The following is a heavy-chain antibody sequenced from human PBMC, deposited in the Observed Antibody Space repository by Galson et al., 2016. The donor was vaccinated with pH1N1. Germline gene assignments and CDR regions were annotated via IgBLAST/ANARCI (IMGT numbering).Heavy chain of an antibody. CDR3: ARPTGGYRCAGYFDY. V-gene: IGHV5-51*03. CDR2: ISTGDADI. CDR1: GYIFTTYW. D-gene: IGHD5-12*01. J-gene: IGHJ4*02. Sequence: QSGAEVKKPRESLKISCKGSGYIFTTYWIGWVRQKPCKGLEWMGIISTGDADIRYSPSFQGQVTISVDKSISTAYLQWSSLKASETAMYYCARPTGGYRCAGYFDYWGQGTLVTVSS.